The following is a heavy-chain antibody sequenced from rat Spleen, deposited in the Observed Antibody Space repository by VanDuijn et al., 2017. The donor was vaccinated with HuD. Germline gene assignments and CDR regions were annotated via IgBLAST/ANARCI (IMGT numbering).Heavy chain of an antibody. CDR2: MWSGGSA. Sequence: VQLKESGPGLVQPSQTLSLTCTVSGFSLTTYNVHWVRQPPGKGLEWMGVMWSGGSADYNSALKSRLSISRDTSKNQVFLKMNSLQSEDTTTYYCARGAYGGYSEWFDYWGQGTLVTVSS. CDR1: GFSLTTYN. D-gene: IGHD1-11*01. V-gene: IGHV2-45*01. CDR3: ARGAYGGYSEWFDY. J-gene: IGHJ3*01.